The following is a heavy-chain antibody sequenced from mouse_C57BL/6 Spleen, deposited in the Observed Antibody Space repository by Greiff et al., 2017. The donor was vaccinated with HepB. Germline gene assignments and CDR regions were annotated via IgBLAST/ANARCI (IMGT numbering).Heavy chain of an antibody. D-gene: IGHD2-3*01. V-gene: IGHV3-6*01. CDR1: GYSITSGYY. J-gene: IGHJ4*01. Sequence: DVKLVESGPGLVKPSQSLSLTCSVTGYSITSGYYWNWIRQFPGNKLEWMGYISYDGSNNYNPSLKNRISITRDTSKNQFFLKLNSVTTEDTATYYCARDGDGYYPYAMDYWGQGTSVTVSS. CDR3: ARDGDGYYPYAMDY. CDR2: ISYDGSN.